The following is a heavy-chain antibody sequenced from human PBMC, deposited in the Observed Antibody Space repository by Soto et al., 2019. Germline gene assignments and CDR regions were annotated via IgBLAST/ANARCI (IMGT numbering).Heavy chain of an antibody. V-gene: IGHV1-8*01. D-gene: IGHD6-19*01. CDR1: GYTFTSYD. CDR2: MNPNSGNT. Sequence: GAPVKVSSKASGYTFTSYDINWVRQATGQGLEWMGWMNPNSGNTGYAQKFQGRVTMTRNTSISTAYMELSSLRSEDTAVYYCARIVQWLVPALYYYYMDVWGKGTTVTVSS. J-gene: IGHJ6*03. CDR3: ARIVQWLVPALYYYYMDV.